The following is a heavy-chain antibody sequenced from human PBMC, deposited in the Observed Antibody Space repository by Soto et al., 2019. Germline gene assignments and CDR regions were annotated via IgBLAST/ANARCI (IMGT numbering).Heavy chain of an antibody. CDR2: ISGSGGST. CDR3: ARGGEVMVENAFDI. D-gene: IGHD3-16*02. V-gene: IGHV3-23*01. Sequence: GGSLRLSCAASGFTFSSYAMSWVRQAPGKGLEWVSAISGSGGSTYYADSVKGRFTISRDNSKNTLYLQMNSLRDEDTAVYYWARGGEVMVENAFDIWGQGTMVTFS. CDR1: GFTFSSYA. J-gene: IGHJ3*02.